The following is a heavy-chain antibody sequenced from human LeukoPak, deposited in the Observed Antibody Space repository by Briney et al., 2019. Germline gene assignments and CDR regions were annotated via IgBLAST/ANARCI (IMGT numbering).Heavy chain of an antibody. D-gene: IGHD3-16*01. J-gene: IGHJ6*02. CDR2: INHNGNVN. V-gene: IGHV3-7*03. CDR3: ARGGGLDV. Sequence: GGPLRLSCAASGFTFSSYWMNWARQAPGKGLEWVASINHNGNVNYYVDSVKGRFTISRDNAKNSLYLQMSNLRAEDTAVYFCARGGGLDVWGQGATVTVSS. CDR1: GFTFSSYW.